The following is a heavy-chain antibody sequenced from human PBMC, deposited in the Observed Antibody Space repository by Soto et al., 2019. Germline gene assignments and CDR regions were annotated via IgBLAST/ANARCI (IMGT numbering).Heavy chain of an antibody. J-gene: IGHJ4*02. D-gene: IGHD3-10*02. CDR1: GYSLTSYY. V-gene: IGHV1-46*01. CDR2: INPGDGST. CDR3: ARSYVTSRPIDF. Sequence: ASVKVSCKASGYSLTSYYMHWVRRAPGQGLEWMGIINPGDGSTNYAPKFQGRVTMTSDTSTSTVYMEMSSLRSEDTAMYYCARSYVTSRPIDFWGQGTLVTVYS.